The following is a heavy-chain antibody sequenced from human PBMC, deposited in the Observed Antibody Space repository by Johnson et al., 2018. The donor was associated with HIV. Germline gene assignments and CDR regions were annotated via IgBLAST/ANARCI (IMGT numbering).Heavy chain of an antibody. CDR2: IYSGGST. Sequence: VQLVESGGGVVQPGGSLRISCAASGFTVSSNYMSWVRQAPGKGLEWVSVIYSGGSTYYADSVKGRFTISRDNSKNTLYLQMNSLRAEDTSVYYCARDLVRASHAFDIWGQGTMVTVSS. CDR3: ARDLVRASHAFDI. V-gene: IGHV3-66*02. CDR1: GFTVSSNY. D-gene: IGHD2-8*02. J-gene: IGHJ3*02.